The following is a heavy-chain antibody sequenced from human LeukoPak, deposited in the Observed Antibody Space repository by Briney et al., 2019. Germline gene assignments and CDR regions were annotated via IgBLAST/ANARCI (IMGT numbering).Heavy chain of an antibody. Sequence: SGPALVKPTQTLTLTCTFSGFSLSTSGMRVSWIRQPPGKALEWLARIDWDDDKFYSTSLKTRLTISKDTSKNQVVLTMTNMDLVDTATYYCARGAEYFQHWGQGTLVTVSS. J-gene: IGHJ1*01. V-gene: IGHV2-70*04. CDR2: IDWDDDK. CDR3: ARGAEYFQH. CDR1: GFSLSTSGMR.